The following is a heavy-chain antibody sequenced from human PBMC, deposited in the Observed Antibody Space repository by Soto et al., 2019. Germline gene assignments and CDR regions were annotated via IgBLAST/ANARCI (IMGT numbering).Heavy chain of an antibody. J-gene: IGHJ5*02. CDR3: AREVYGDYRYWFDP. V-gene: IGHV1-18*01. D-gene: IGHD4-17*01. CDR1: GYTFTSYG. Sequence: ASVKVSCKASGYTFTSYGISWVRQAPGQGLEWMGWISAYNGNTNYAQKLQGRVTMTTDTSTSTAYMELRSLRSDDTAVYYCAREVYGDYRYWFDPWGQGTLVTVSS. CDR2: ISAYNGNT.